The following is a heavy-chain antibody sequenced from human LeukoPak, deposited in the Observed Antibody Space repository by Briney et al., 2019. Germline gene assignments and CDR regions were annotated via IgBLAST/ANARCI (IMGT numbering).Heavy chain of an antibody. D-gene: IGHD4-17*01. J-gene: IGHJ6*02. CDR3: ARVASLSVTHYYYYGMDV. Sequence: GRSLRLSCAASGFTFGTYAMHWVRQAPGKGLGWVAIISHHGRKKLYAESVKGRFTISRDNAENTLYLQMSSLRHDDTAVYYCARVASLSVTHYYYYGMDVWGPGTTVSVSS. CDR2: ISHHGRKK. CDR1: GFTFGTYA. V-gene: IGHV3-30*04.